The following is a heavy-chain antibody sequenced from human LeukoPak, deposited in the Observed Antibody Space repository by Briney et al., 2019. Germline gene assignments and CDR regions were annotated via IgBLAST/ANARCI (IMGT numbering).Heavy chain of an antibody. Sequence: SETLSLTCAVYGGSFSGYYWSWLRQPPGKGLEWIGEINHSGSTNYNPSLKSRVTISVDTSKNQFSLKLSSVTAADTAVYYCARGGSSSWYEYYFDYWGQGTLVTVSS. D-gene: IGHD6-13*01. CDR3: ARGGSSSWYEYYFDY. J-gene: IGHJ4*02. CDR1: GGSFSGYY. V-gene: IGHV4-34*01. CDR2: INHSGST.